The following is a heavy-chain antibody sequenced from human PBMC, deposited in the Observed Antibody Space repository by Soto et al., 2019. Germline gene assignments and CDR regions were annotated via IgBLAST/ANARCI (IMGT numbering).Heavy chain of an antibody. V-gene: IGHV3-7*01. D-gene: IGHD3-3*01. Sequence: EVQLVESGGGLVQPGGSLRLSCAASGFTFSSYWMSWVRQAPGKGLEWVANIKQDGSEKYYVDSVKGRFTISRDNAKNSLYLQMNSLRAEDTAVYYCARGKFTRDGQPSTYYDFWSGYYPFDYWGQGTLVTVSS. CDR2: IKQDGSEK. CDR1: GFTFSSYW. J-gene: IGHJ4*02. CDR3: ARGKFTRDGQPSTYYDFWSGYYPFDY.